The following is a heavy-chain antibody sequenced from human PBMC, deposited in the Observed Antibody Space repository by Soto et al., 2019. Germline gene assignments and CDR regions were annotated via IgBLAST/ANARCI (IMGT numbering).Heavy chain of an antibody. Sequence: XSGKVSCKDSGYTFTSYGINWVRQDTGQGLEWMGWISAYNGNTNYAQKLQGRVTMTTDTSTSTAYMELRSLRSDDTAVYYCARDRRDYDILTGYPAYYFAYWGQGTLVTVSS. CDR2: ISAYNGNT. V-gene: IGHV1-18*04. CDR1: GYTFTSYG. J-gene: IGHJ4*02. CDR3: ARDRRDYDILTGYPAYYFAY. D-gene: IGHD3-9*01.